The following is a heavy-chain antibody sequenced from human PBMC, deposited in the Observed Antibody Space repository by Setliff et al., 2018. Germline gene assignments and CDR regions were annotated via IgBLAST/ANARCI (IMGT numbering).Heavy chain of an antibody. CDR2: IYHSGNT. V-gene: IGHV4-38-2*02. CDR3: ARLWISYESNTYSYPKYFDF. Sequence: SETLSLTCNVSGDSISSTYHWGWIRQSPGKGLEWIGTIYHSGNTYYNPSLNSRLTISVDTSKNQFSLRLTSVTAADTAIYYCARLWISYESNTYSYPKYFDFWGQGTLVTVSS. D-gene: IGHD3-22*01. J-gene: IGHJ4*02. CDR1: GDSISSTYH.